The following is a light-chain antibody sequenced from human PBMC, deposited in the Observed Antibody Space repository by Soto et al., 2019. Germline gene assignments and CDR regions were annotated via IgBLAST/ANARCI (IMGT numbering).Light chain of an antibody. V-gene: IGKV1-39*01. CDR2: DAS. CDR3: QQTHSTPYT. Sequence: DIQMTQSPSSLSASVGDRVTITCRASQSIRTYLNWYQLRPGKAPKLLIYDASSFQSGVPSRFSGSGSGTDFTLTISNLQPEDFATFSCQQTHSTPYTFGQGTTLEI. J-gene: IGKJ2*01. CDR1: QSIRTY.